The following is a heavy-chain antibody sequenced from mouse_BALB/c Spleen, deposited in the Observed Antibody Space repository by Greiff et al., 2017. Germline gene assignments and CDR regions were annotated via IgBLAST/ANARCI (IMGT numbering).Heavy chain of an antibody. CDR1: GFAFSSYD. J-gene: IGHJ3*01. CDR3: ARLPY. CDR2: ISSGGGST. V-gene: IGHV5-12-1*01. Sequence: EVQVVESGGGLVKPGGSLKLSCAASGFAFSSYDMSWVRQTPEKRLEWVAYISSGGGSTYYPDTVKGRFTISRDNAKNTLYLQMSSLKSEDTAMYYCARLPYWGQGTLVTVSA.